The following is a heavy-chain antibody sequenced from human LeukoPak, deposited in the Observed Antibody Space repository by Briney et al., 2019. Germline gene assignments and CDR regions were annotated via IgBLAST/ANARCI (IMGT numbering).Heavy chain of an antibody. J-gene: IGHJ4*02. Sequence: PSETLSLTCTVSGYSISSGYYWGWIRQPPGKGLEWIGSIYHSGSTYYNPSLKSRVTISVDTSKNQFSLKLSSVTAADTAVYYCARDDSSGAYYFDYWGQGTLVTVSS. CDR1: GYSISSGYY. D-gene: IGHD3-22*01. CDR3: ARDDSSGAYYFDY. CDR2: IYHSGST. V-gene: IGHV4-38-2*02.